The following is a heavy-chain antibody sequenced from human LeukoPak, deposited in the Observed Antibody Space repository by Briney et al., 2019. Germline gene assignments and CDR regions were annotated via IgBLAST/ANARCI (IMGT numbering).Heavy chain of an antibody. CDR3: ARARHFDFWSGISPYYMDV. Sequence: ASVKVSCKASGYTFTSYDINWVRQATGQGLEWMGCMNPNSGNTGYAQEFQGRVTMTRDTSITTAYMELSSLRSEDTAVYYCARARHFDFWSGISPYYMDVWGKGTTVTVSS. CDR2: MNPNSGNT. J-gene: IGHJ6*03. CDR1: GYTFTSYD. D-gene: IGHD3-3*01. V-gene: IGHV1-8*01.